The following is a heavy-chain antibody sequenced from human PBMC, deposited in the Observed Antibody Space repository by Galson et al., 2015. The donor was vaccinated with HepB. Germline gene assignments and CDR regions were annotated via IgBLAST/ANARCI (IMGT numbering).Heavy chain of an antibody. V-gene: IGHV3-43*01. J-gene: IGHJ4*02. CDR2: ISWDGGST. CDR3: AKDAGIAVAGTLDYFDY. D-gene: IGHD6-19*01. CDR1: GFTFDDYT. Sequence: SLRLSCAASGFTFDDYTMHWVRQAPGKGLEWVSLISWDGGSTYYADSVKGRFTISRDNSKNSLYLQMNSLRTEDTALYYCAKDAGIAVAGTLDYFDYWGQGTLVTVSS.